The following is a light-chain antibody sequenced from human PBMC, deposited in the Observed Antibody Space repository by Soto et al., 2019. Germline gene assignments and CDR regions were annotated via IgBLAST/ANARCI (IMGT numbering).Light chain of an antibody. J-gene: IGKJ1*01. CDR3: QQYNNWPLT. V-gene: IGKV3-15*01. CDR2: GAS. Sequence: EIVMTQSPATLSVSPGERATLSCRASQSVSSNLAWYQQKPGQAPRLLIYGASTRAIGIPARFSGSGSGAEFTLTRSILQAEVFVVYYCQQYNNWPLTFGQGTKVDIK. CDR1: QSVSSN.